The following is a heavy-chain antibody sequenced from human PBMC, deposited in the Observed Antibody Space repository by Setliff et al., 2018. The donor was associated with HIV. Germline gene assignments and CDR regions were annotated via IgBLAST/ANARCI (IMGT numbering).Heavy chain of an antibody. CDR2: FYYNGDS. D-gene: IGHD3-22*01. J-gene: IGHJ3*02. V-gene: IGHV4-39*01. CDR3: ARGRLNLHYYDSSGYYYGPDAFDI. Sequence: SETLSLTCTVSGGSISSSNYYWGWIRQPPGKGLEWIGTFYYNGDSRYNPSLKSRVTISVDTSKNQFSLKLSSVTAADTAVYYCARGRLNLHYYDSSGYYYGPDAFDIWGQGTMVTVSS. CDR1: GGSISSSNYY.